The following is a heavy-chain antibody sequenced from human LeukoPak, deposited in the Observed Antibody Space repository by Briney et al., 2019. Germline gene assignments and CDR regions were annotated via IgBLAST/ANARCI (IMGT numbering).Heavy chain of an antibody. CDR1: GGSISSGSYY. D-gene: IGHD1-26*01. CDR2: IYTSGST. V-gene: IGHV4-61*02. Sequence: SETLSLTCTVSGGSISSGSYYWSWIRQPAGKGLEWIGRIYTSGSTNYNPSLKSRVTISVDTSKNQFSLKLSSVTAADTAVYYCARVPWEGYFDYWGQGTLVTVSS. CDR3: ARVPWEGYFDY. J-gene: IGHJ4*02.